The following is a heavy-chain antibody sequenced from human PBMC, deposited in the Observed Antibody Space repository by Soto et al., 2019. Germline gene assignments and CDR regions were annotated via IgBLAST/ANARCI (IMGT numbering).Heavy chain of an antibody. D-gene: IGHD5-12*01. J-gene: IGHJ6*02. CDR2: ISGSGGST. CDR1: GFTFSSYA. V-gene: IGHV3-23*01. Sequence: PGGSLRLSCAASGFTFSSYAMSWVRQAPGKGLEWVSAISGSGGSTYYADSVKGRFTIYRDNSKNTLYLQMNSLRDEYTAVYYCAKSMQGGYVSVRYGMAVWGQGTTVTVSS. CDR3: AKSMQGGYVSVRYGMAV.